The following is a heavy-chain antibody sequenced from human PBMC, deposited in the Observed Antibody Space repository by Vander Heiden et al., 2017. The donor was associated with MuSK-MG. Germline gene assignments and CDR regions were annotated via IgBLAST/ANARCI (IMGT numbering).Heavy chain of an antibody. CDR2: ISGSGGST. V-gene: IGHV3-23*01. CDR1: GFTFSGYA. CDR3: AKDPPFWEWLPSFDY. Sequence: EVQLLESGGGLVQPGGSLRLSCAASGFTFSGYAMSGVRQAPGKGLEWFSAISGSGGSTYYADSVKGRFTISRDNSKNTLYLQMNSLRAEDTAVYYCAKDPPFWEWLPSFDYWGQGTLVTVSS. J-gene: IGHJ4*02. D-gene: IGHD3-3*01.